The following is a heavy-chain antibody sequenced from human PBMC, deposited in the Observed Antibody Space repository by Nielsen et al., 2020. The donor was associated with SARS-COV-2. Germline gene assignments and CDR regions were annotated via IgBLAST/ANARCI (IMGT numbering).Heavy chain of an antibody. CDR1: GFTFSSYS. D-gene: IGHD3-22*01. Sequence: GESLKISCAASGFTFSSYSMNWVRQAPGKGLEWVSYISSSSSTIYYADSVKGRFTISRDNAKNSLYLQKNSLRAEDTALYYCAKDNAYDSSGSDFDYWGQGTLVTVSS. CDR3: AKDNAYDSSGSDFDY. CDR2: ISSSSSTI. V-gene: IGHV3-48*01. J-gene: IGHJ4*02.